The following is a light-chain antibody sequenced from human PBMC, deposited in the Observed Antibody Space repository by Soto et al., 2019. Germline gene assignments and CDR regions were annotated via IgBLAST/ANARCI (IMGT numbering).Light chain of an antibody. V-gene: IGKV1D-12*01. CDR1: QGIGRL. CDR3: QQANVFPFT. J-gene: IGKJ5*01. Sequence: TQMTQSPSSVSASVGDRVTITCRASQGIGRLLAWYQQKPGKAPKLLIYAASSLQSGVPSRFSGSGSGTDFALTISSLQPEDFATYYCQQANVFPFTFGQGTRLEIK. CDR2: AAS.